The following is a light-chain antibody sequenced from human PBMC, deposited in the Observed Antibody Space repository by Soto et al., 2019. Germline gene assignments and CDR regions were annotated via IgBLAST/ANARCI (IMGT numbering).Light chain of an antibody. CDR2: GAS. CDR3: HQYNDWPQT. Sequence: EIVMTQSPATLSVSPGERATLSCRATQSVRRNLAWYQQKLGQAPRLLIFGASTRATGVPARFSGSGSGTEFTLTISSLQSEDFAFYYCHQYNDWPQTFGQGTKVE. CDR1: QSVRRN. J-gene: IGKJ1*01. V-gene: IGKV3-15*01.